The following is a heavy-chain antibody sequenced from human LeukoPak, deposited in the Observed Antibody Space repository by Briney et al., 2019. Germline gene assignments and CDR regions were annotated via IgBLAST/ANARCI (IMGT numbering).Heavy chain of an antibody. Sequence: GGSLRLSCAASGFTFSSYAMSWVRQAPGKGLEGVSAISGSGGSTYYADPVKGRFTISRDNSKNTLCLQMNSLRAEDTAVYYCAKGASYIAAAVPPPDDYWGQGTLVTVSS. CDR3: AKGASYIAAAVPPPDDY. J-gene: IGHJ4*02. CDR1: GFTFSSYA. CDR2: ISGSGGST. V-gene: IGHV3-23*01. D-gene: IGHD6-13*01.